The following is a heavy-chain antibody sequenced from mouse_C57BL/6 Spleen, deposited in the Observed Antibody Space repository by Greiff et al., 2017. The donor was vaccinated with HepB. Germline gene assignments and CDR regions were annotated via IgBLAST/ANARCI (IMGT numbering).Heavy chain of an antibody. CDR1: GYTFTDFN. Sequence: VQLKESGPELVKPGASVKIPCKASGYTFTDFNMDWVKQSHGKSLEWIGDINPNNGGTIYNQKFKGKATLTVDKSSSTAYMELRSLTSEDTAVYYCATRGYYGNWYFDVWGTGTTVTVSS. CDR2: INPNNGGT. J-gene: IGHJ1*03. D-gene: IGHD2-1*01. CDR3: ATRGYYGNWYFDV. V-gene: IGHV1-18*01.